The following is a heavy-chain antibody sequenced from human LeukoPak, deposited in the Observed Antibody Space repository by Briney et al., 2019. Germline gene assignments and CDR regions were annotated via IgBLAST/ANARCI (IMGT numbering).Heavy chain of an antibody. V-gene: IGHV1-2*02. J-gene: IGHJ4*02. CDR2: INPNSGGT. CDR3: ARYYYDSSSFYYFDY. D-gene: IGHD3-22*01. CDR1: GYTFTGYY. Sequence: ASVKVSCKASGYTFTGYYMHWVRQAPGQGLEWMGWINPNSGGTNYAQKFQGRVTMTRDTSISTAYMELSRLRSDDTAVYYCARYYYDSSSFYYFDYWGQGTLVTVSS.